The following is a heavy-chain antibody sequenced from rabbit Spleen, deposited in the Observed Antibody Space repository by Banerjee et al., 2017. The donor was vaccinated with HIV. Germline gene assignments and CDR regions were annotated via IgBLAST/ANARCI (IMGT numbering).Heavy chain of an antibody. Sequence: QQQLEVSGGDLVKPEGSLTLTCTASGFSFNSGYDMCWVRQAPGKGLEWIACTYTGSSGSTYYASWAKGRFTISKTSSTTVTLQMTSLTAEDTATYFCARDGAGGSYFALWGPGALVTVS. CDR3: ARDGAGGSYFAL. CDR1: GFSFNSGYD. J-gene: IGHJ6*01. D-gene: IGHD8-1*01. V-gene: IGHV1S45*01. CDR2: TYTGSSGST.